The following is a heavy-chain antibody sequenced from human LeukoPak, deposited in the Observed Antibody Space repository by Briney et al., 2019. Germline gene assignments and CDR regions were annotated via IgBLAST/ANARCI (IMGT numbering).Heavy chain of an antibody. Sequence: AGGSLGLSCAASGFTLSSYVMSWVRQAPGKGLEWISSISSSGSRTYYADSVKGRFTISRDNSKSTLYLQMNSLRAEDTAIYYCAKEKSLARDWYGEWDSWGQGTLVTVSS. V-gene: IGHV3-23*01. J-gene: IGHJ4*02. CDR2: ISSSGSRT. CDR3: AKEKSLARDWYGEWDS. CDR1: GFTLSSYV. D-gene: IGHD3-10*01.